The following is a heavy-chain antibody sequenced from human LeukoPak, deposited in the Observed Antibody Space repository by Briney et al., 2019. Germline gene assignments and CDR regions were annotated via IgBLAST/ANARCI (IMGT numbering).Heavy chain of an antibody. CDR1: GLSITNGYY. V-gene: IGHV4-38-2*02. CDR2: IYHGGSS. Sequence: SETLSLTCTVSGLSITNGYYWAWIRQSPEEGLEWIASIYHGGSSYYKLSLKSRVTISVDTSKNQFSLKMNSVTAADTAVYYCAREEIRSWFDPWGQGTLVTVSS. J-gene: IGHJ5*02. CDR3: AREEIRSWFDP. D-gene: IGHD5-24*01.